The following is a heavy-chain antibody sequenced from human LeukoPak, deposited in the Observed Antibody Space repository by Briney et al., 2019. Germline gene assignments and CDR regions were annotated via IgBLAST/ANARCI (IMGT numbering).Heavy chain of an antibody. J-gene: IGHJ4*02. Sequence: PSETLSLTCTVSGGSIDTYYWTWIRQPPGKGLEYIAYIYYTGSTDYNPSFKSRVRMSLDTSKNQFSLVLNSVTAADTAVYYCARGRYGGGWYDYWGPGTLVTVSS. CDR3: ARGRYGGGWYDY. D-gene: IGHD6-19*01. CDR2: IYYTGST. CDR1: GGSIDTYY. V-gene: IGHV4-59*01.